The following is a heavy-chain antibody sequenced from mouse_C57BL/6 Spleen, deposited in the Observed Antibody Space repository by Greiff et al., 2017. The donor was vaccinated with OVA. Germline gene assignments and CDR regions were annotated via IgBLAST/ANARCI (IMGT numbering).Heavy chain of an antibody. CDR1: GFSLSTFGMG. J-gene: IGHJ4*01. Sequence: QVTLKVSGPGILQPSQTLSLTCSFSGFSLSTFGMGVGWIRQPSGKGLEWLAHIWWDDDKYYNPALKSRLTISKDTSKNQVFLKIANVDTADTATYYCARSITTVVAWDYAMDYWGQGTSVTVSS. D-gene: IGHD1-1*01. V-gene: IGHV8-8*01. CDR2: IWWDDDK. CDR3: ARSITTVVAWDYAMDY.